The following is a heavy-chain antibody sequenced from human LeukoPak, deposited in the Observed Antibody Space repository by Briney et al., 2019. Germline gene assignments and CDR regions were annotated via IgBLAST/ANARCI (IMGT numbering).Heavy chain of an antibody. Sequence: GSSVKVSCKASGGTFSSYAISWVRQAPGQGLEWMGWISAYNGNTNYAQKLQGRVTMTTDTSTSTAYMELRSLRSDDTAVYYCARGVAARPLDYYYYYMDVWGKGTTVTVSS. D-gene: IGHD6-6*01. J-gene: IGHJ6*03. V-gene: IGHV1-18*01. CDR3: ARGVAARPLDYYYYYMDV. CDR2: ISAYNGNT. CDR1: GGTFSSYA.